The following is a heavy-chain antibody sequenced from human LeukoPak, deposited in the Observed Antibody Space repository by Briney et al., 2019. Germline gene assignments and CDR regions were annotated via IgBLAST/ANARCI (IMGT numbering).Heavy chain of an antibody. CDR3: ARDPGPGYSSGWINDAFDI. Sequence: PSETLSLXCTVSGGSISSYYWSWIRQPPGKGLEWIGYIYYSGSTNYNPSLKSRVTISVDTSKNQFSLKLSSVTAADTAVYYCARDPGPGYSSGWINDAFDIWGQGTMVTVSS. D-gene: IGHD6-19*01. CDR1: GGSISSYY. V-gene: IGHV4-59*01. CDR2: IYYSGST. J-gene: IGHJ3*02.